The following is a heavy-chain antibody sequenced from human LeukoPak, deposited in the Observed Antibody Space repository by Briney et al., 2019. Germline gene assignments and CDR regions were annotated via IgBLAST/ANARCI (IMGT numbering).Heavy chain of an antibody. CDR3: AKSQSGSVDAFDS. CDR2: ISYDGSNK. D-gene: IGHD3-10*01. CDR1: GFTFSSYG. V-gene: IGHV3-30*18. J-gene: IGHJ3*02. Sequence: GGSLRLSCAASGFTFSSYGMHWVRQAPGKGLEWVAIISYDGSNKYYADSVKGRFTISRDNSKNTQYLQMNSLRPEDTAVYYCAKSQSGSVDAFDSWGQGTMVTVSS.